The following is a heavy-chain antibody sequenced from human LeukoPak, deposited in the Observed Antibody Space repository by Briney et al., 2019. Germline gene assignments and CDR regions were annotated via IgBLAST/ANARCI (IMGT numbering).Heavy chain of an antibody. CDR1: GGSISSSSYY. D-gene: IGHD4-17*01. V-gene: IGHV4-39*01. CDR3: ARSARDYAWFDP. J-gene: IGHJ5*02. Sequence: SETLSLTCTVSGGSISSSSYYWGWIRQPPGKGLEWIGSIYYSGSTYYNPTLKSRVTISVDTSKNQFSLKLSSVTAADTAVYYCARSARDYAWFDPWGQGTLVTVSS. CDR2: IYYSGST.